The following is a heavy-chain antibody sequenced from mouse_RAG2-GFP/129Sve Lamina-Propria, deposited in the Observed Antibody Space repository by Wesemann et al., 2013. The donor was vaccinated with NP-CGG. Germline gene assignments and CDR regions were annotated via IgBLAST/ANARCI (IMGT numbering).Heavy chain of an antibody. CDR3: ARIIAY. Sequence: QVQLQQPGAELVMPGASVKLSCKASGYTFTSYWMHWVKQRPGQGLEWIGEIDPSDSYTNYNQKFKGKATLTVDKSSSTAYMQLSSLTSEDSAVYYCARIIAYWGQGTLVTVSA. CDR2: IDPSDSYT. J-gene: IGHJ3*01. CDR1: GYTFTSYW. V-gene: IGHV1-69*01.